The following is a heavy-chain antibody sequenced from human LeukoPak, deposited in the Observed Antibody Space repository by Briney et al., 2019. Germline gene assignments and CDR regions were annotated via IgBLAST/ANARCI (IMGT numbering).Heavy chain of an antibody. V-gene: IGHV4-61*05. CDR3: ARTTYYLYSSGWYFDY. D-gene: IGHD6-19*01. Sequence: SETLSLTCTVSGGSISSSSYYWGWIRQPPGKGLEWIGYIYYSGSTNYNPSLKSRVTISVDTSKNQFSLKLSSVTAADTAVYYCARTTYYLYSSGWYFDYWGQGTLVTVSS. CDR1: GGSISSSSYY. J-gene: IGHJ4*02. CDR2: IYYSGST.